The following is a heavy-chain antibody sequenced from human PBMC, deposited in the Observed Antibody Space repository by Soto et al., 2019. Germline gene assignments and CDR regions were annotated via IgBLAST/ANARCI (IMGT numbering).Heavy chain of an antibody. CDR2: IIPIFGTA. V-gene: IGHV1-69*13. J-gene: IGHJ4*02. D-gene: IGHD2-2*01. CDR1: GGTFSSYA. CDR3: AKSLSAIPGDS. Sequence: SVKVSCKASGGTFSSYAISWVRQAPGQGLEWMGGIIPIFGTANYAQKFQGRVTITADESTSTAYMELSSLRSEDTAVYHCAKSLSAIPGDSWGQGTLVTVSS.